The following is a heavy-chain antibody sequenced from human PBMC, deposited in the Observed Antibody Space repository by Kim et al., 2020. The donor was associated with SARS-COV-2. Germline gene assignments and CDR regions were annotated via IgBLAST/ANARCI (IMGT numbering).Heavy chain of an antibody. CDR2: INPSGGST. CDR3: ARDRGSGSYYNSSGYYYGMDV. CDR1: GYTFTSYY. J-gene: IGHJ6*02. Sequence: ASVKVSCKASGYTFTSYYMHWVRQAPGQGLEWMGIINPSGGSTSYAQKFQGRVTMTRDTSTSTVYMELSSLRSEDTAVYYCARDRGSGSYYNSSGYYYGMDVWGQGTTVTVSS. V-gene: IGHV1-46*01. D-gene: IGHD3-10*01.